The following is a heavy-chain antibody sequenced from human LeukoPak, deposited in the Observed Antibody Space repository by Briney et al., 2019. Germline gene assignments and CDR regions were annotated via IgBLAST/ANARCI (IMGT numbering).Heavy chain of an antibody. CDR2: IYYSGST. Sequence: SETLSLTCTVSGGSISSGGYYWSWIRQHPGKGLEWIGYIYYSGSTYYNPSLKSRVTISVDTSKNQFSLKLSSVTAADTAVYYCARHFYGSGSYYPDAFDIWGQGTMVTVSS. J-gene: IGHJ3*02. D-gene: IGHD3-10*01. CDR1: GGSISSGGYY. CDR3: ARHFYGSGSYYPDAFDI. V-gene: IGHV4-31*03.